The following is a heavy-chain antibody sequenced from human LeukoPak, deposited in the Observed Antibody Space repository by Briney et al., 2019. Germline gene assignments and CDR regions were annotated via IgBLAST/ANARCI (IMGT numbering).Heavy chain of an antibody. V-gene: IGHV3-21*01. CDR3: ARDPYSGNYGNYYYYYMDV. D-gene: IGHD1-26*01. CDR2: ITSGSSYI. CDR1: GFTFSSYN. J-gene: IGHJ6*03. Sequence: PGGSLRLSCAASGFTFSSYNMNWVRQAPGKGLEWVSSITSGSSYIYYADSVKGRFTISRDNAKNSLYLQMNSLGPEGRAVYYCARDPYSGNYGNYYYYYMDVWGKGTTVSISS.